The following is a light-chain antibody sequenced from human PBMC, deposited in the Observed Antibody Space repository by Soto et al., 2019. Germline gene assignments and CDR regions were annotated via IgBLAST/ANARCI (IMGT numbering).Light chain of an antibody. CDR3: QQYHFNWT. Sequence: DIQMTQSPSTLSASVGDRVTVTCRASRSINTWLAWYQQKPGNAPKLLLHHASILESGVPSRFSGSGSGTEFTLTISSLQPDDFATYYCQQYHFNWTFGRGTKVDIK. V-gene: IGKV1-5*01. CDR1: RSINTW. J-gene: IGKJ4*01. CDR2: HAS.